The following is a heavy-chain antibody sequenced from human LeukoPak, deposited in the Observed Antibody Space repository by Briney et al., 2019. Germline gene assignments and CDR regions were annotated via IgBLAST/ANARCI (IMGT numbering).Heavy chain of an antibody. J-gene: IGHJ6*02. CDR2: INHSGST. V-gene: IGHV4-34*01. CDR1: GGSFRGYY. Sequence: SETLSLTCAVYGGSFRGYYWSWIRQPPGKGLEWIGEINHSGSTNYNPSLKSRVTISVDTSKNQFSLKLSSVTAADTAVYYCARRFPLWAPGGGYYGMDVWGQGTTVTVSS. CDR3: ARRFPLWAPGGGYYGMDV. D-gene: IGHD2/OR15-2a*01.